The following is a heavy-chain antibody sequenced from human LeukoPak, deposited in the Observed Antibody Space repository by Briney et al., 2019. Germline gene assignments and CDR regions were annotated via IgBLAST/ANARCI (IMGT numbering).Heavy chain of an antibody. V-gene: IGHV3-11*01. Sequence: GGSLRLSCAASGFTFSDYYMSWIRQAPGKGLEWVSYISSSGSTIYYADSVKGRFTISRDNAKNSLYLQMNSLRAEDTAVYYCARDPSLIVATTFDYWGQGTLVTVSS. CDR2: ISSSGSTI. J-gene: IGHJ4*02. CDR1: GFTFSDYY. CDR3: ARDPSLIVATTFDY. D-gene: IGHD5-12*01.